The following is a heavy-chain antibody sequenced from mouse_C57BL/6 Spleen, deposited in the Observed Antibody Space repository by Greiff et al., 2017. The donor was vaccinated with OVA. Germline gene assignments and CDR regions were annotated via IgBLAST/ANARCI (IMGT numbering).Heavy chain of an antibody. V-gene: IGHV1-82*01. CDR3: AYYYGNWYVDV. CDR2: IYPGDGDT. CDR1: GYAFSSSW. D-gene: IGHD1-1*01. Sequence: VKLQQSGPELVKPGASVKISCKASGYAFSSSWMNWVKQRPGKGLEWIGRIYPGDGDTNYNGKFKGKATLTADKSSSTAYMQLSSLTSEDSAVYFCAYYYGNWYVDVWGTGTTVTVSS. J-gene: IGHJ1*03.